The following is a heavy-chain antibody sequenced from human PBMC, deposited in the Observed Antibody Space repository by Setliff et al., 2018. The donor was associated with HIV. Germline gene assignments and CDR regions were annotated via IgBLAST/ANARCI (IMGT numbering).Heavy chain of an antibody. CDR1: GFAFSTFD. J-gene: IGHJ4*02. CDR3: TKDQGLGRASDY. Sequence: GSLRLSCVASGFAFSTFDMNWVRQTPGKGLEWVAAVGVDSDATYYADSVRGRFAVSRDDFQNTLYLQMNSLRAEDTAIYYCTKDQGLGRASDYWGQGTLVTVSS. V-gene: IGHV3-23*01. CDR2: VGVDSDAT. D-gene: IGHD3-16*01.